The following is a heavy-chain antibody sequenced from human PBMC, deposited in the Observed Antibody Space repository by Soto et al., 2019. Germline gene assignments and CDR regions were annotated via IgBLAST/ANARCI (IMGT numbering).Heavy chain of an antibody. CDR3: ARYYYDSSGYDGMDV. D-gene: IGHD3-22*01. J-gene: IGHJ6*02. CDR1: GFKISSSS. CDR2: ISDSGSNT. V-gene: IGHV3-48*02. Sequence: EVQLVESGGGLVQPGGSLRLSCAAFGFKISSSSRNWVRQAPGRGLEWVAYISDSGSNTLYADSVTGRFTVSRDTAKNSLYLQMSGRRDEDRVVYYCARYYYDSSGYDGMDVWGQGTTVTVSS.